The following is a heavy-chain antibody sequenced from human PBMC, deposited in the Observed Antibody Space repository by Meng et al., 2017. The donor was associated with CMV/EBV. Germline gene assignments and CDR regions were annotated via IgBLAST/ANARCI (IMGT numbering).Heavy chain of an antibody. CDR3: ARAPYHIGYCSSTSCYDWFDP. CDR2: ISTYNGNT. Sequence: ASVKVSCKASDYTFTNYGYGISWVRQAPGQGLEWMGWISTYNGNTNYAQKLQGRVTITADTSTSTAYMELTSLTSDDTAVYYCARAPYHIGYCSSTSCYDWFDPWGQGTLVTVSS. CDR1: DYTFTNYGYG. D-gene: IGHD2-2*01. J-gene: IGHJ5*02. V-gene: IGHV1-18*01.